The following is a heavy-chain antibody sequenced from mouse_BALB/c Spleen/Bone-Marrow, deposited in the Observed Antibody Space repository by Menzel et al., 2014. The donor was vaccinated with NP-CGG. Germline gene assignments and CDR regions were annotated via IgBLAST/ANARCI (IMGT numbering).Heavy chain of an antibody. J-gene: IGHJ2*01. V-gene: IGHV1S81*02. CDR2: INPSNGRT. CDR3: TRTYFDY. Sequence: QVHLQQPGAELVKPGASVKLSCKASGYTFTSYWMHWVKQRPGQGLEWIGEINPSNGRTNYNEKFKSKATLTVDKSSSTAYMQLSSLTSEDSAVYYCTRTYFDYWGQGTTLTVSS. CDR1: GYTFTSYW.